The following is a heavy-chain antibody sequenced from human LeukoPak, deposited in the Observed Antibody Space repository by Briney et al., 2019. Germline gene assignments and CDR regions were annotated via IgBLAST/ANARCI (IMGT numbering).Heavy chain of an antibody. CDR1: GGTFSSYA. CDR3: ASETYDFRFDP. D-gene: IGHD3-3*01. J-gene: IGHJ5*02. V-gene: IGHV1-69*13. Sequence: GASVKVSCKASGGTFSSYAISWVRQAPGQGLEWMGGIIPIFGTANYARKFRGRVTITADESTSTAYMELSSLRSEDTAVYYCASETYDFRFDPWGQGTLVTVSS. CDR2: IIPIFGTA.